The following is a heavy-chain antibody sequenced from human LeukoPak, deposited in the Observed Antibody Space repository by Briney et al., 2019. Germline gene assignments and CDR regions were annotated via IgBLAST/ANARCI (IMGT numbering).Heavy chain of an antibody. J-gene: IGHJ4*02. CDR3: ARASHYDFWSGYSHTPDY. CDR1: GFTFRSYA. CDR2: ISYDGSNK. D-gene: IGHD3-3*01. V-gene: IGHV3-30-3*01. Sequence: GGSLRLSCAASGFTFRSYAMHWVRQAPGKGLEWVAVISYDGSNKYYADSVKGRFTISKDNSKNTLYLQMNSLRAEDTAVYYCARASHYDFWSGYSHTPDYWGQGTLVTVSS.